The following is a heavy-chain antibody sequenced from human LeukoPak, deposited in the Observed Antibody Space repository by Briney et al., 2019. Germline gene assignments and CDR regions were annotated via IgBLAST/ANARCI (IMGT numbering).Heavy chain of an antibody. D-gene: IGHD5-12*01. CDR2: ISKTSNDI. Sequence: PGGSLRLSCVASGFTFSSYSMNWVRQAPGKGLEWVSSISKTSNDIHYADSVKGRFTISRDNAKNSLYLQMNSLRAEDTAVYYCAKDLERGGGYDLFDYWGQGTLVTVSS. CDR1: GFTFSSYS. J-gene: IGHJ4*02. V-gene: IGHV3-21*04. CDR3: AKDLERGGGYDLFDY.